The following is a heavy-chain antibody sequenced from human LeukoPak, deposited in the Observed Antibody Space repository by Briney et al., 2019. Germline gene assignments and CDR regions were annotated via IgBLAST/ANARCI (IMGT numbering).Heavy chain of an antibody. Sequence: GVSVKVSCKASGYTFTSYDINWVRQATGQGLEWMGWMNPNSSNRGYTQKFQGRVTITRNTSISTAYMELSSLRSEDTAVYYCALSAGGSYPHNDAFDIWGQGTMVTVSS. V-gene: IGHV1-8*03. CDR2: MNPNSSNR. CDR1: GYTFTSYD. CDR3: ALSAGGSYPHNDAFDI. J-gene: IGHJ3*02. D-gene: IGHD1-26*01.